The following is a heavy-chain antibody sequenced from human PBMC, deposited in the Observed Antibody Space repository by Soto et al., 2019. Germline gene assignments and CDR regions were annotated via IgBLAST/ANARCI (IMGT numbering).Heavy chain of an antibody. J-gene: IGHJ6*02. D-gene: IGHD6-6*01. V-gene: IGHV4-39*01. CDR1: GGPIRTVTYY. Sequence: SETLSLTCTVSGGPIRTVTYYWAWIRQPPGNGREWIGNINYSGTTYYNPSLKSRVTMSVDTSKNQLSLKLSSATAADTAVYYCARSMYSISAQLYYGMDVWGQGTTVTVSS. CDR3: ARSMYSISAQLYYGMDV. CDR2: INYSGTT.